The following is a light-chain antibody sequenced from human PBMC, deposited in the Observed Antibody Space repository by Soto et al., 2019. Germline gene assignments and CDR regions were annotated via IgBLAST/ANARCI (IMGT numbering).Light chain of an antibody. V-gene: IGLV1-40*01. J-gene: IGLJ1*01. CDR2: ENN. CDR1: SSNIGAGYG. CDR3: QSYDSGLSAYV. Sequence: QAVVTQPPSVSGAPGQRVTISCTGSSSNIGAGYGVHWYQQVPGTAPKLLIYENNNRPSGVPDRFSGSRSGTSASLALTGLRAEDEADYYCQSYDSGLSAYVFGAGTKLTVL.